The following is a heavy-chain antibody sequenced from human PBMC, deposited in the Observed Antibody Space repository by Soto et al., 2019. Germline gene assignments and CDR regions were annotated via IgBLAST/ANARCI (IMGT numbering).Heavy chain of an antibody. J-gene: IGHJ4*02. CDR3: ARDRKAGATTYFDY. V-gene: IGHV4-31*03. Sequence: SETLSLTCTVSGGSISSGGYYWSWIRQHPGKGLEWIGYIYYSGSTYYNPSLKSRVTISVDTSKNQFSLKLSSVTAADTAVYYCARDRKAGATTYFDYWGQGTLVTVSS. CDR2: IYYSGST. D-gene: IGHD1-26*01. CDR1: GGSISSGGYY.